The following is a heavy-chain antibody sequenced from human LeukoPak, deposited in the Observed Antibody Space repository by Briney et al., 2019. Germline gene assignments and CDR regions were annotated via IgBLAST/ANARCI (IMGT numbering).Heavy chain of an antibody. D-gene: IGHD6-19*01. V-gene: IGHV1-69*05. CDR3: ASKQWLPKGAGY. CDR1: GGTFSSYA. J-gene: IGHJ4*02. CDR2: IIPIFGTA. Sequence: ASVKVSCKASGGTFSSYAISWVRQAPGQGLEWMGGIIPIFGTANYAQKFRGRVTMTRDTSISTAYMELSRLRSDDTAVYYCASKQWLPKGAGYWGQGTLVTVSS.